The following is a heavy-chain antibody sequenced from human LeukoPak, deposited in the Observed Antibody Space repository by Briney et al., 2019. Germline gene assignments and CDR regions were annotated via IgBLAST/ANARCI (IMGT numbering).Heavy chain of an antibody. CDR3: ASAMIGVPDDAFDI. V-gene: IGHV4-34*01. CDR1: GGSFSGYY. D-gene: IGHD3-22*01. J-gene: IGHJ3*02. Sequence: SETLSLTCAVYGGSFSGYYWSWIRQPPGKGLEWIGEISHSGGTNYNPSLKSRVTISVDTSKNQFSLKLSSVTAADTAVYYCASAMIGVPDDAFDIWGKGKMVTVSS. CDR2: ISHSGGT.